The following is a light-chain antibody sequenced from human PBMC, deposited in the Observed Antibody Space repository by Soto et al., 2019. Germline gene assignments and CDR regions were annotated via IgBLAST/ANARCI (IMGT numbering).Light chain of an antibody. CDR1: QGISSF. V-gene: IGKV1-9*01. CDR3: HQRQYWPPIT. CDR2: AAS. Sequence: IQLTQSPSSLSASVGDSVTITCLASQGISSFLAWYQQKPGKAPKLLIYAASTLQSGVPSRFSGSGSGTEFTLTISSLEPEDFAVYYCHQRQYWPPITFGQGTRLEIK. J-gene: IGKJ5*01.